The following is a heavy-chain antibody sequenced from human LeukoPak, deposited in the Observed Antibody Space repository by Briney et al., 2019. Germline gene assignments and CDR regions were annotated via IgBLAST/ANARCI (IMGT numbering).Heavy chain of an antibody. J-gene: IGHJ4*02. CDR1: GGSISSSSFY. CDR3: AKGRTTVVSPFDY. V-gene: IGHV4-39*01. Sequence: PSETLSLTCTVSGGSISSSSFYWGWIRQPPGKGLEWIGHIYYSGTTYYNSSLKSRVTISVDTSRNQFSLNLSSVTAADTAVYYCAKGRTTVVSPFDYWGQGTLVTVSS. D-gene: IGHD4-23*01. CDR2: IYYSGTT.